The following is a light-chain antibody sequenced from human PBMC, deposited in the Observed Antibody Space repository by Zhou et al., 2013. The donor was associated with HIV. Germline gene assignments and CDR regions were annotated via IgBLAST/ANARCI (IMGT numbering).Light chain of an antibody. V-gene: IGKV3-20*01. CDR1: QSVSSNY. CDR3: QQYASSPRT. CDR2: GAS. Sequence: IVLTQSPDTLSLSPGERVTLSCRASQSVSSNYLVWYQQKPGQAPRLLIYGASSRATGIPERFSGSGSGTDFTLTISRLEPEDFAVYSCQQYASSPRTFGQGTKVEIK. J-gene: IGKJ1*01.